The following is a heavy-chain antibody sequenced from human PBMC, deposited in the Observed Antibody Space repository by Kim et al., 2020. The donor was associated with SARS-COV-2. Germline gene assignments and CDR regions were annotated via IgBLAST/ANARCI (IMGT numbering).Heavy chain of an antibody. J-gene: IGHJ3*02. CDR2: INKDGSET. CDR1: GFTFSNSY. CDR3: ARDPNYSAFDI. Sequence: GGSLRLSCTASGFTFSNSYISWVRQAPGKGLEWVAYINKDGSETGYGDSVKGRFTISRDNAKKSLDLQMNSLRADDTAVYYCARDPNYSAFDIWGQGT. D-gene: IGHD3-10*01. V-gene: IGHV3-7*03.